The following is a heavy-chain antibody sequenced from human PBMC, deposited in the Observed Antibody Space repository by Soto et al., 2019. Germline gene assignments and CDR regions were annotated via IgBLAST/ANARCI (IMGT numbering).Heavy chain of an antibody. D-gene: IGHD5-12*01. CDR3: AKDGYSGYGYYFDY. CDR2: IGTNVSYT. CDR1: GFTFSTYA. J-gene: IGHJ4*02. Sequence: EVQLLESGGGLVQPGGSLRLSCAASGFTFSTYAVNWVRQAPGKGLEWVSGIGTNVSYTYYVDSVKGRFTISRDNSKNTLYLQMNSLTAEDTAVYYCAKDGYSGYGYYFDYWGQGTLVTVSS. V-gene: IGHV3-23*01.